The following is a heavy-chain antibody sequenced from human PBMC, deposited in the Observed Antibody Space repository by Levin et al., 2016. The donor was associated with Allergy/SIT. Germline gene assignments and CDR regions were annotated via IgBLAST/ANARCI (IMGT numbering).Heavy chain of an antibody. Sequence: SVKVSCKASGGTFSSYAISWVRQAPGQGLEWMGGIIPIFGTANYAQKFQGRVTITADESTSTAYMELSSLRSEDTAVYYCARAEPSVYSSSVNWFDPWGQGTLVTVSS. D-gene: IGHD6-13*01. V-gene: IGHV1-69*13. CDR2: IIPIFGTA. CDR3: ARAEPSVYSSSVNWFDP. J-gene: IGHJ5*02. CDR1: GGTFSSYA.